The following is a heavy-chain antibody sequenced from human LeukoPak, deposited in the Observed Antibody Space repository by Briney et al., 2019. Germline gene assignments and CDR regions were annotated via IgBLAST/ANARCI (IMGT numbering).Heavy chain of an antibody. D-gene: IGHD2-8*01. V-gene: IGHV4-31*03. CDR1: GGSISSGGYY. Sequence: SQTLSLTCTVSGGSISSGGYYWSWIRQHPGKGLEWIGYIYYSGSTYYNPSLKSRVTISVDTSKNQFSLKLSSVTAADTAVYYCARQGVDAFDIWGQGTMVTVSS. CDR2: IYYSGST. J-gene: IGHJ3*02. CDR3: ARQGVDAFDI.